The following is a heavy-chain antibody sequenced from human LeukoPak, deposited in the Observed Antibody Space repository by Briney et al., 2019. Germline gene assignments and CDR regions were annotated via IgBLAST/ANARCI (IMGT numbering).Heavy chain of an antibody. Sequence: ASVKVSCKASGYTFTSYGISWMRQAPGRGPEWMGWISGHNGNTNYAQKYQGRVTMTTDTSTNTASMELRSLRSDDAAVYYCARDTIPAANDAFDFWGQGTVVIVSS. CDR3: ARDTIPAANDAFDF. V-gene: IGHV1-18*01. J-gene: IGHJ3*01. CDR2: ISGHNGNT. D-gene: IGHD2-2*01. CDR1: GYTFTSYG.